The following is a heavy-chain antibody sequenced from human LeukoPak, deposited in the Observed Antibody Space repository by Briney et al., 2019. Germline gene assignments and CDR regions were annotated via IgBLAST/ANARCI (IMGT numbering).Heavy chain of an antibody. CDR2: IYTSGST. Sequence: SGTLSLTCAVSGGSISSSNWWSWVRQPAGKGLEWIGRIYTSGSTNYNPSLKSRVTMSVDTSKNQFSLKLNSVTAADTAVYYCARADFWSGYRFDYWGQGTLVTVSS. V-gene: IGHV4-4*07. CDR1: GGSISSSNW. CDR3: ARADFWSGYRFDY. D-gene: IGHD3-3*01. J-gene: IGHJ4*02.